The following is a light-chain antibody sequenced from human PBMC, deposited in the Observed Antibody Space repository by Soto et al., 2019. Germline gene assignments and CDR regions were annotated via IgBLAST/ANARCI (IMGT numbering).Light chain of an antibody. CDR1: QSLLYSNGYNY. Sequence: DIVMTQSPLSLPVTPGEPASISCRSNQSLLYSNGYNYLDWYLQKPGQSPQLLIYLGSNRSFRVPDRFSGSGSGTDFTLKISRVEAEDVGVYYCMQALQTPRTFGQGTKVEIK. CDR2: LGS. CDR3: MQALQTPRT. J-gene: IGKJ1*01. V-gene: IGKV2-28*01.